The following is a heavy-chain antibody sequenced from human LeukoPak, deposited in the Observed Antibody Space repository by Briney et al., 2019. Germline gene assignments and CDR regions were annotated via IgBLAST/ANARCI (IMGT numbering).Heavy chain of an antibody. J-gene: IGHJ3*01. V-gene: IGHV1-2*02. CDR3: ARERNYGDYGNAFDV. CDR1: GYTFTDYY. CDR2: INPKRGVT. Sequence: ASVKVSCKASGYTFTDYYIHWMRQAPGQGLEWMGWINPKRGVTTYAQKFQGRVTMTRDTSITTAYMELTRLRPDDTTIYYCARERNYGDYGNAFDVWGQGTKVTVS. D-gene: IGHD4-17*01.